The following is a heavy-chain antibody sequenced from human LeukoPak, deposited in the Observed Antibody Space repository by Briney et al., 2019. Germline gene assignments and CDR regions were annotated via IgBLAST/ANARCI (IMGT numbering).Heavy chain of an antibody. J-gene: IGHJ4*02. CDR1: GDSVSAYY. CDR2: IYDSKMS. Sequence: PSETLSLTCTISGDSVSAYYWTWLQQPPGERLEWIGHIYDSKMSNYNPSLRSRAAISADTSKNQFFLRLTAVTAADTAMYYCARAPSDSSGEFYFDYWGQGTLVTVSS. D-gene: IGHD3-22*01. V-gene: IGHV4-59*02. CDR3: ARAPSDSSGEFYFDY.